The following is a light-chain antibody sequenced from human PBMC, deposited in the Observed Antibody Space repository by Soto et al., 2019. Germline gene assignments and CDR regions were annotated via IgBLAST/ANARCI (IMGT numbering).Light chain of an antibody. J-gene: IGLJ1*01. CDR2: EVS. CDR3: SSYTSSSTYV. V-gene: IGLV2-14*01. Sequence: QSVLAQPASVSGSPGQSITISCTATSSDVGGYNYVSWYQQHPGKAPKLMIYEVSNRPSGVSNRFSGSKSGNKASLTISGLQAEDEADYYCSSYTSSSTYVFGTGTKVTVL. CDR1: SSDVGGYNY.